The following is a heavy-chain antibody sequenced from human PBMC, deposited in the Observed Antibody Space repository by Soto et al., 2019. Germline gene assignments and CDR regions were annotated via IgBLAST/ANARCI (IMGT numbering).Heavy chain of an antibody. J-gene: IGHJ1*01. D-gene: IGHD2-2*01. V-gene: IGHV1-69*13. Sequence: SVKVSCKASGGTFSIYALSWVRQAPGQGLEWMGGIIPISGIANYAQKFQGRVTITADESTSTVYMEMSSLRSEDTAVYYCAKDFPARYCSSTSCYAISAEYFQHWGQGTLVTVSS. CDR2: IIPISGIA. CDR1: GGTFSIYA. CDR3: AKDFPARYCSSTSCYAISAEYFQH.